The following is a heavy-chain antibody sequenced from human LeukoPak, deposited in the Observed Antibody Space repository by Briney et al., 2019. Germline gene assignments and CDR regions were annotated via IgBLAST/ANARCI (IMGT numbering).Heavy chain of an antibody. D-gene: IGHD3-9*01. J-gene: IGHJ4*02. V-gene: IGHV3-30*18. CDR3: AKVDLRYFDWLPNDY. CDR1: GFTFSSYG. CDR2: ISYDGSNK. Sequence: GGSLRLSCAASGFTFSSYGMHWVRQAPGKGLDWVAVISYDGSNKYYADSVKGRLTISRENSKNTLYLQMNSLRAEDTDVYYRAKVDLRYFDWLPNDYWGQGTLVTVSS.